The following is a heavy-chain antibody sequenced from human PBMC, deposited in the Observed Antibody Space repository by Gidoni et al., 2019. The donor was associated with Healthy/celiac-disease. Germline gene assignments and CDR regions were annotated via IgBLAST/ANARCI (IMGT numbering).Heavy chain of an antibody. D-gene: IGHD6-13*01. Sequence: EVQLVESGGGLVQPGRSLRLSCASSGFTFDDYAMHWVRQAPGKGLEWVSGISWNSGSIGYADSVKGRFTISRDNAKNSLYLQMNSLRAEDTALYYCAKHPGMGIAAAGTNFDYWGQGTLVTVSS. J-gene: IGHJ4*02. CDR1: GFTFDDYA. CDR3: AKHPGMGIAAAGTNFDY. V-gene: IGHV3-9*01. CDR2: ISWNSGSI.